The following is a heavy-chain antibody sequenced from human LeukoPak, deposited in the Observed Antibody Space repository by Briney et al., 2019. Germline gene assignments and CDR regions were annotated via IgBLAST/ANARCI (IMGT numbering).Heavy chain of an antibody. CDR1: RGSISSYY. V-gene: IGHV4-4*07. D-gene: IGHD6-19*01. Sequence: SETLSLTCTVSRGSISSYYWSWIRQPAGKGLEWIGRIYTSGSTNYNPSLKSRVTMSVDTSKNQFSLKLSSVTAADTAVYYCAREFGIAVAGTYRALDYMDVWGKGTTVTVSS. J-gene: IGHJ6*03. CDR3: AREFGIAVAGTYRALDYMDV. CDR2: IYTSGST.